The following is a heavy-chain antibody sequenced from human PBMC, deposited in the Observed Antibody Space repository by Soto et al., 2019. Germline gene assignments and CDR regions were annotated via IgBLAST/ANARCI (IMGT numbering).Heavy chain of an antibody. J-gene: IGHJ3*02. Sequence: GGSMRLSCAASGFTFSSYAVSWVRQAPGKGLEWVSAISGSGGSTYYADSVKGRFTISRDNSKNTLYLQMNSLRAEDTAVYYCAKDLNPFYYYDSSGYYHAGAFAIWGQGTMVTVSS. CDR3: AKDLNPFYYYDSSGYYHAGAFAI. D-gene: IGHD3-22*01. CDR2: ISGSGGST. V-gene: IGHV3-23*01. CDR1: GFTFSSYA.